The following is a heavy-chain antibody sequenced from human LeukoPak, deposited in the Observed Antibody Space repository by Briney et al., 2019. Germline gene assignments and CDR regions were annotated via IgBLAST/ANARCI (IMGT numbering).Heavy chain of an antibody. D-gene: IGHD5-12*01. CDR1: GGSFSGYY. V-gene: IGHV4-34*01. J-gene: IGHJ6*03. Sequence: SETLSLTCTVSGGSFSGYYWSWIRQPPGKGLKWIGEINHSGSTYYNPSLKTRVIISVDTSKNQFSLRLSSVIAADTAVYYCARGGGHSAYNYYYMDVWGKGTTVTVSS. CDR2: INHSGST. CDR3: ARGGGHSAYNYYYMDV.